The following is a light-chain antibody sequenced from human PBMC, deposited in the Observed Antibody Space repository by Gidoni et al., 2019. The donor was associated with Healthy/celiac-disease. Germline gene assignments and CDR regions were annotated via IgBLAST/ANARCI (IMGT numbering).Light chain of an antibody. J-gene: IGKJ4*01. CDR1: QDINNY. V-gene: IGKV1-9*01. CDR3: QQLKNYPLT. CDR2: AAS. Sequence: DIQLTQSPSFLSASVGDRVTITCWASQDINNYLVWYQQKPGKAPNLLIYAASTLESGVPSRFSGSGSGTKYTLTISSLQPEDFATYYCQQLKNYPLTFGGGTKVEF.